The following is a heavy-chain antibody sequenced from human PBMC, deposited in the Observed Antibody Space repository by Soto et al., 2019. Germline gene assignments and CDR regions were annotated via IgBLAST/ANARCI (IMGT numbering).Heavy chain of an antibody. CDR3: TRDSSYYGSGRGVLDY. Sequence: EVRLVESGGGLVQPGGSLRLSCAVSGFSVATDSMSWVRQAPGKGLEWISGIYKDGTTYHADSVKGRFTTSRVSFKNTLYLQMYNLGAEDTAVYHCTRDSSYYGSGRGVLDYWGQGKLITVSS. CDR1: GFSVATDS. J-gene: IGHJ4*02. CDR2: IYKDGTT. D-gene: IGHD3-10*01. V-gene: IGHV3-66*01.